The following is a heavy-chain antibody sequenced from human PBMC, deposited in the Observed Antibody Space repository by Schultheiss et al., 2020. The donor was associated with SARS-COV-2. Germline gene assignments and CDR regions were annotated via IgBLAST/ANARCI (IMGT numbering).Heavy chain of an antibody. CDR3: TRDPNDLAYFSPSLQEGYYFDY. Sequence: GESLKISCITSGFTFGDYAMSWFRQAPGKGLEWVGFIRSIAYGATTEYAASVKGRFTISRDDSKSIAFLHMNSLKTEDTAVYYCTRDPNDLAYFSPSLQEGYYFDYLGQGTLVTVSS. CDR2: IRSIAYGATT. J-gene: IGHJ4*02. CDR1: GFTFGDYA. D-gene: IGHD1-1*01. V-gene: IGHV3-49*03.